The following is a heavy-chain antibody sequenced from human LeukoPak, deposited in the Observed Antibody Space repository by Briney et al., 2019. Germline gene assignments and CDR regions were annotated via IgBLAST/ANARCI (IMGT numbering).Heavy chain of an antibody. J-gene: IGHJ4*02. CDR1: GYTFTGYY. V-gene: IGHV1-2*06. D-gene: IGHD3-10*01. Sequence: ASVKVSCKASGYTFTGYYMHWVRQAPGQGLERMGRINPNSGGTNYAQKFQGRVTMTRDTSISTAYMELSRLRSDDTAVYYCARGKVITMVRGTLVDYWGQGTLVTVSS. CDR2: INPNSGGT. CDR3: ARGKVITMVRGTLVDY.